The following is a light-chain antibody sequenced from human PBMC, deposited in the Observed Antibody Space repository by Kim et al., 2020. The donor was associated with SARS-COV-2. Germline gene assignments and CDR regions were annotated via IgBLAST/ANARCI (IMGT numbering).Light chain of an antibody. CDR3: ETWDSNTRV. J-gene: IGLJ3*02. CDR1: SGHSSYI. V-gene: IGLV4-60*03. CDR2: LEGSGSY. Sequence: SVKLTCTLSSGHSSYIIAWHQQQPGKAPRYLMKLEGSGSYNKGSGVPDRFSGSSSGADRYLTISNLQSEDETDYYCETWDSNTRVFGGGTQLTVL.